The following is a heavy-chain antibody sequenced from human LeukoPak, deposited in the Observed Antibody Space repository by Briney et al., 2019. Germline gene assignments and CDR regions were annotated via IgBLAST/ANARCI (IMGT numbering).Heavy chain of an antibody. D-gene: IGHD3-16*02. Sequence: ASVKVSCKASGYTFTSYGISWVRQAPGQGLEWMGWISAYNGNTNYAQKLQGRVTMTTGTSTSTAYMELRSLRSDDTAVYYCARDKPYVITFGGVIAHFDYWGQGTLVTVSS. CDR1: GYTFTSYG. V-gene: IGHV1-18*01. J-gene: IGHJ4*02. CDR3: ARDKPYVITFGGVIAHFDY. CDR2: ISAYNGNT.